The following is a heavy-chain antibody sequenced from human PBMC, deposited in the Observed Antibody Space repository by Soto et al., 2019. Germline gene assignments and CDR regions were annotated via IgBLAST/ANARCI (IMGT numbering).Heavy chain of an antibody. J-gene: IGHJ4*02. D-gene: IGHD3-10*01. CDR2: IVPIFGSA. CDR3: ARGSHYGSGEY. CDR1: GGTFSSSA. V-gene: IGHV1-69*12. Sequence: QVQLVQSGADVTKPGSSVRVSCKASGGTFSSSAFSWVRQAPGQGLEWMGGIVPIFGSANYAQNFQGRVTITADESTNTVYMELSSLTSEDTAVFYCARGSHYGSGEYWGQGTQVTVSS.